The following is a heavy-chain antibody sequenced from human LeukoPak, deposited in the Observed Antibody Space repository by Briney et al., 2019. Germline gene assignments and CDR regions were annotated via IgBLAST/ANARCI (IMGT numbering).Heavy chain of an antibody. V-gene: IGHV5-51*01. Sequence: GESLKISCKGSGYSFTSYWIGWVRQMPGRGLEWMGIIYPGDSDTRYSPSFQGQVTISADKSISTAYLQWSSLKTSDTAMYYCARRRSPDYYYYGMDVWGQGTTVTVSS. CDR2: IYPGDSDT. CDR1: GYSFTSYW. J-gene: IGHJ6*02. CDR3: ARRRSPDYYYYGMDV. D-gene: IGHD1-26*01.